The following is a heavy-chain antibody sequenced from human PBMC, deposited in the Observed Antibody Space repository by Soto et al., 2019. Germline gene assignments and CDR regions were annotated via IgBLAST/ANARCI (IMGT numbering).Heavy chain of an antibody. CDR3: ATTGYSYGYSYPYYYYGMDV. Sequence: EALSVTGTVAGGCISSSSYSWGWIRQPPGKGREWIGSIYYSGSTYYNPSLKSRVTISVDTSKNQFSLKLSSVTSADTAVYYCATTGYSYGYSYPYYYYGMDVWGQGTTVTVSS. D-gene: IGHD5-18*01. CDR2: IYYSGST. CDR1: GGCISSSSYS. J-gene: IGHJ6*02. V-gene: IGHV4-39*01.